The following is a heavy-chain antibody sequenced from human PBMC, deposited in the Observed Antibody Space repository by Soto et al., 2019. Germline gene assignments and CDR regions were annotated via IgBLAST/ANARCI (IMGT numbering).Heavy chain of an antibody. CDR3: ASSYGTGFLAVY. D-gene: IGHD3-10*01. Sequence: EVHLVESGGGLVRPGESLRLSCAASGFTFTNFRMSWLRQAPGKGLEWVANIKQDGSETRYVDSVKGRFTISRDNAKNSRFLQMPSLRGEDTAILYWASSYGTGFLAVYGGQGTLVTVST. J-gene: IGHJ4*02. CDR2: IKQDGSET. V-gene: IGHV3-7*01. CDR1: GFTFTNFR.